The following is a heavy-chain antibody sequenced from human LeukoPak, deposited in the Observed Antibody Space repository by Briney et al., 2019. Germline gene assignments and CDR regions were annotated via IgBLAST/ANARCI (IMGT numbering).Heavy chain of an antibody. V-gene: IGHV4-59*01. D-gene: IGHD4-17*01. CDR2: IYYSGST. J-gene: IGHJ3*02. Sequence: SETLSLTCTVSGGSISSYYWSWIRQPPVKVLEWIGYIYYSGSTNYNPSLKSRVTISVDTSKNQFSLKLSSVTAADTAVYYCATTTVTTADAFDIWGQGTMVTVSS. CDR3: ATTTVTTADAFDI. CDR1: GGSISSYY.